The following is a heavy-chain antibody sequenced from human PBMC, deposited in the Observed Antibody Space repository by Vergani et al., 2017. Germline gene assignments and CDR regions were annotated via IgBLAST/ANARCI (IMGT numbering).Heavy chain of an antibody. Sequence: QVQLVESGGGVVQPGRSLGLSCAASGFTFSSSGMHWVRQAPGKGLEWVALIWYDGSNKYYADSVKGRFTISRDNSKNTLFLQMNSLRAEDTAVYYCARDYPPEGYDSSGYKPHFQFDYWGQGTLVTVSS. CDR2: IWYDGSNK. V-gene: IGHV3-33*01. CDR1: GFTFSSSG. D-gene: IGHD3-22*01. CDR3: ARDYPPEGYDSSGYKPHFQFDY. J-gene: IGHJ4*02.